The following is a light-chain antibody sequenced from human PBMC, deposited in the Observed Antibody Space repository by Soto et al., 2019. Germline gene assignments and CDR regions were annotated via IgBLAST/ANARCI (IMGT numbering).Light chain of an antibody. V-gene: IGLV1-44*01. CDR3: AAWDDSVNGDV. CDR1: SSNIGNNN. J-gene: IGLJ1*01. Sequence: QSVLTQPPSASGTPGQRVTISCSGSSSNIGNNNVNWYQQLPGTAPKLLIYSNNQRPSGVPDRFSGAKSGTSASLAISGLQSEDEADYYCAAWDDSVNGDVFGNGTKVTVL. CDR2: SNN.